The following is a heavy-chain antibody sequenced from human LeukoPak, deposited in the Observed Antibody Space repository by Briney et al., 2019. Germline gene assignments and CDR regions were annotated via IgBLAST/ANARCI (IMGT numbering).Heavy chain of an antibody. CDR2: ISGSGGST. CDR3: AKSYGSGQYYYGMDV. Sequence: GGSLRLSCAASGFTFSSYAMSWVRQAPGKGLEWVSAISGSGGSTYYADSVKGRFTISRDNSKNTLYLQMNSLRAEDTAVYYCAKSYGSGQYYYGMDVWGQGTTVTVFS. D-gene: IGHD3-10*01. V-gene: IGHV3-23*01. J-gene: IGHJ6*02. CDR1: GFTFSSYA.